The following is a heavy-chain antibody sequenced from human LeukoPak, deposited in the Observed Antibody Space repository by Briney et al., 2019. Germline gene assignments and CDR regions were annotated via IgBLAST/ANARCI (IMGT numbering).Heavy chain of an antibody. J-gene: IGHJ5*02. CDR2: IIPIFGTA. D-gene: IGHD3-22*01. CDR3: ARGAPDYYDSSGWFDP. V-gene: IGHV1-69*13. Sequence: ASVKVSCKASGGTFSSYAISWARQAPGQGLEWMGGIIPIFGTANYAQKFQGRVTITADESTSTAYMELSSLRSEDTAVYYCARGAPDYYDSSGWFDPWGQGTLVTVSS. CDR1: GGTFSSYA.